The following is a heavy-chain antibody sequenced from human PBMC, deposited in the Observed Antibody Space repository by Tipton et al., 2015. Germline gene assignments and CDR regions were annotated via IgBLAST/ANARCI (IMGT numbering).Heavy chain of an antibody. Sequence: TLSFTCAVSAYSISSDYYWAWIRQPPGKGLEWIGSLYFSGSTYYNPSLKSRVTISIDRFKNQFSLKLSSVTAADTAVYYCASPSLPHDRGDYYFQSWGQGSLVTVSS. CDR2: LYFSGST. J-gene: IGHJ4*02. D-gene: IGHD2-21*02. CDR3: ASPSLPHDRGDYYFQS. CDR1: AYSISSDYY. V-gene: IGHV4-38-2*01.